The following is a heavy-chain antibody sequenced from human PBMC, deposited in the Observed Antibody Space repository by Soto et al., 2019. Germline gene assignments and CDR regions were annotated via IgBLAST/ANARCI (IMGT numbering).Heavy chain of an antibody. CDR3: ARHEGWTGPDQ. CDR1: GASIGSGGW. CDR2: IFHDGNT. Sequence: SETLSLTCAVSGASIGSGGWWSWVRQPPGEGLEWIAEIFHDGNTNYSPSLKSRVTISVDKSQNQFSLNVYSVTAADTAVYYCARHEGWTGPDQWGQGTLVTVSS. J-gene: IGHJ5*02. V-gene: IGHV4-4*02. D-gene: IGHD2-8*02.